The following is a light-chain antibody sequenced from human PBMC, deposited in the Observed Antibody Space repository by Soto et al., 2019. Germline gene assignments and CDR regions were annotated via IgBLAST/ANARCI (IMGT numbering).Light chain of an antibody. Sequence: IVMTRAPLSLPVTPVDGGSISCRSSQILLHSNGYNYLDWYLHKPGQSPQLLIYLGSNRASGVPDRFSGSRSGTDFKLKISTVEDEDVGAYYCMQALKNPRFGQGTNADIK. J-gene: IGKJ1*01. CDR2: LGS. CDR1: QILLHSNGYNY. V-gene: IGKV2-28*01. CDR3: MQALKNPR.